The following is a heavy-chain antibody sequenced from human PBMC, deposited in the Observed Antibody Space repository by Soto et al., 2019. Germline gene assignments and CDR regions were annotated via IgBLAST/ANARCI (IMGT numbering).Heavy chain of an antibody. V-gene: IGHV3-7*01. CDR1: GFTFSSYW. CDR3: ARGSNHNYYGSGSYLVPYYYYYMDV. D-gene: IGHD3-10*01. Sequence: PGGSLRLSCAASGFTFSSYWMSWVRQAPGKGLEWVANIKQDGSEKYYVDSVKGRFTISRDNAKNSLYLQMNSLRAEDTAVYYCARGSNHNYYGSGSYLVPYYYYYMDVWGKGTTVTVSS. J-gene: IGHJ6*03. CDR2: IKQDGSEK.